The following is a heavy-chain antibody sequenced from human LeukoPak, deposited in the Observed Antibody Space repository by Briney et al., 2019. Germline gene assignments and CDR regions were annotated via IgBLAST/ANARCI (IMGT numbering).Heavy chain of an antibody. J-gene: IGHJ4*02. CDR2: INPNSGGT. CDR3: ARDPRLSGFIDY. D-gene: IGHD2/OR15-2a*01. CDR1: GYTFTGYY. V-gene: IGHV1-2*02. Sequence: ASVKVSCKASGYTFTGYYIHWVRQAPGQGLEWMGWINPNSGGTNSAQKFQGRVTMTRDTSISTAYMELSRLTSDDTAVYYCARDPRLSGFIDYWGQGTLVTVSS.